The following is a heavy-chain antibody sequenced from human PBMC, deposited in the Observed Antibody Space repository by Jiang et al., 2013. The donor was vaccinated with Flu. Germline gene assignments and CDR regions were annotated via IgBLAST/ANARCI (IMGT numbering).Heavy chain of an antibody. CDR2: MNPNSGNT. J-gene: IGHJ6*02. D-gene: IGHD6-13*01. CDR1: GYTFTSYD. CDR3: ARGGVAAAGDYYYYYGMDV. Sequence: GAEVKKPGASVKVSCKASGYTFTSYDINWVRQATGQGLEWMGWMNPNSGNTGYAQKFQGRVTMTRNTSISTAYMELSSLRSEDTAVYYCARGGVAAAGDYYYYYGMDVWGQGTTVTVSS. V-gene: IGHV1-8*01.